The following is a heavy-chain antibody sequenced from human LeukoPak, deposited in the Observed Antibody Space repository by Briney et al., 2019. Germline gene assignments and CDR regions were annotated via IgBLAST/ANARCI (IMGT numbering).Heavy chain of an antibody. CDR1: GYTFTSYY. V-gene: IGHV1-46*01. CDR2: INPSGGST. CDR3: ARDSTGSAAGTFTIDY. Sequence: ASVKVSCKASGYTFTSYYMHWVRQAPGQGLEWMGIINPSGGSTSYAQKFQGRVTMTRDMSTSTVYMELSSLRSEDTAVYCCARDSTGSAAGTFTIDYWGQGTLVTVSS. J-gene: IGHJ4*02. D-gene: IGHD6-13*01.